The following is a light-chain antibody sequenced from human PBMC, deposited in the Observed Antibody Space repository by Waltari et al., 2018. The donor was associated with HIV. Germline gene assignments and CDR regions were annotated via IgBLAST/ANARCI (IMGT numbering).Light chain of an antibody. J-gene: IGLJ2*01. CDR2: GDS. Sequence: QSVLAQPPPASGTPGQRVTISCSGSRSNIGSNSVNWYQHFPGTAPKLLIYGDSLRPSGVPARFSGSKFGTSASLVITGLQSGDEADYYCSTWDDRLNGPVVFGGGTRLTVL. V-gene: IGLV1-44*01. CDR1: RSNIGSNS. CDR3: STWDDRLNGPVV.